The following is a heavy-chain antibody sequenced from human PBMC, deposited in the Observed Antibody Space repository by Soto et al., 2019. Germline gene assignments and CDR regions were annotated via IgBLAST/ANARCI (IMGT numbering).Heavy chain of an antibody. J-gene: IGHJ6*03. D-gene: IGHD2-2*01. Sequence: ASVKVSCEASGYTFTSYGISWVRQAPGQGLEWMGWISAYNGNTNYAQKLQGRVTMTTDTSTSTAYMELRSLRSDDTAVYYCARDTSDDFSSTSCYPPYYYYMDVWGKGTTVTVSS. CDR1: GYTFTSYG. CDR2: ISAYNGNT. CDR3: ARDTSDDFSSTSCYPPYYYYMDV. V-gene: IGHV1-18*01.